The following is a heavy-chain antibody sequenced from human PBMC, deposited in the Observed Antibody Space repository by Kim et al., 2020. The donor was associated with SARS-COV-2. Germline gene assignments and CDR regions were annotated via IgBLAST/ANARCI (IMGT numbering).Heavy chain of an antibody. D-gene: IGHD1-1*01. V-gene: IGHV3-15*01. CDR3: TTHRTFDY. CDR2: GGTT. Sequence: GGTTDYAAPVKGRFTISRDDSKNTLYLQMNSLETEDTAVYYCTTHRTFDYWGQGTLVTVSS. J-gene: IGHJ4*02.